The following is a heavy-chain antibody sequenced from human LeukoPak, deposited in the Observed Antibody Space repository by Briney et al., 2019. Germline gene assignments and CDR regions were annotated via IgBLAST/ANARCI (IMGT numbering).Heavy chain of an antibody. V-gene: IGHV3-30-3*01. CDR2: ISYDGSNK. CDR3: ARIVAVTAIQDY. D-gene: IGHD2-21*02. CDR1: GFTFSSYA. Sequence: PGRSLRLSCAASGFTFSSYAMHWVRQAPGKGLEWVAVISYDGSNKYYADSVKGRFTISRDNSKNTLYLQMNSLRAEDTAVYYCARIVAVTAIQDYWGQGTLVTVSS. J-gene: IGHJ4*02.